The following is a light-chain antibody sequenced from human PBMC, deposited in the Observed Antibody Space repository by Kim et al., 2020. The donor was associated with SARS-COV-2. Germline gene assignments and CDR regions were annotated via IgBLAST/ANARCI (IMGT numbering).Light chain of an antibody. J-gene: IGKJ4*01. Sequence: IQITQSPSSLSASVGDRVTITCQASQDIRNYLNWYQQKPGAAPKLLIYDASNLQTGVPSRFSGRGSGTDFTFTINSLQPEDTATYYCQQYDNRLSFGGGTKVDIK. V-gene: IGKV1-33*01. CDR3: QQYDNRLS. CDR2: DAS. CDR1: QDIRNY.